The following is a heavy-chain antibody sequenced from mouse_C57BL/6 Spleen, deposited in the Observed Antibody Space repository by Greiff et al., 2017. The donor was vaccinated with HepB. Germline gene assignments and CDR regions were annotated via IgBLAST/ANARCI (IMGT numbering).Heavy chain of an antibody. CDR1: GFTFSDYY. CDR3: ARTVYGNYPWYFDY. D-gene: IGHD2-1*01. CDR2: INYDGSST. J-gene: IGHJ2*01. Sequence: EVMLVESEGGLVQPGRSMKLSCTASGFTFSDYYMAWVRQVPEKGLEWVANINYDGSSTYYLDSLKSRFIISRDNAKNILYLQMSSLKSEDTATYYCARTVYGNYPWYFDYWGQGTTLTVSS. V-gene: IGHV5-16*01.